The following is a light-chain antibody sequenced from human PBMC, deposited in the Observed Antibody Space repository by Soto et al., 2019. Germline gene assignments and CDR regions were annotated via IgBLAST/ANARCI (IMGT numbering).Light chain of an antibody. J-gene: IGKJ4*01. CDR1: QTLYNN. CDR2: GAS. CDR3: QQYSDWPLT. Sequence: EIVMTQSPATLSVSPGERATLSCRASQTLYNNLAWYQQKLGQAPRLLIYGASASATDIPARFSGSGSGTAFTLTISGLQSEDFAIYYCQQYSDWPLTFGGGTKVEIK. V-gene: IGKV3-15*01.